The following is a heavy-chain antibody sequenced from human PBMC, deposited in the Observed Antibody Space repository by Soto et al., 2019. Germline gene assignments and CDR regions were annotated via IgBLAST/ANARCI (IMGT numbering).Heavy chain of an antibody. CDR3: VRGTNGWRGMDY. J-gene: IGHJ4*02. CDR2: ITEDGSGT. D-gene: IGHD2-8*01. Sequence: GGSLRLSCATSGFTFSSYPIHWVRQAPGRGPVWVSRITEDGSGTTYADSVKGRFTVTRDNAKNTMYLQMSGLGAEDTAVYHCVRGTNGWRGMDYWGQGTLVTVSS. CDR1: GFTFSSYP. V-gene: IGHV3-74*01.